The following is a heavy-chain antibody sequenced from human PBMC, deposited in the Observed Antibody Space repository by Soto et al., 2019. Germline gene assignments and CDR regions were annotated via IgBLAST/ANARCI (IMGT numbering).Heavy chain of an antibody. CDR2: IKSKTDGGTT. CDR1: SVSNAW. D-gene: IGHD3-10*01. V-gene: IGHV3-15*07. J-gene: IGHJ4*02. Sequence: SVSNAWMNWVRQAPGKGLEWVGRIKSKTDGGTTDYAVPVKGRFTISRDDSKNTLYLQMNSLKTEDTAVYYCTTDTPSLYGSGSYKGHYFDYWGQGTLVTVSS. CDR3: TTDTPSLYGSGSYKGHYFDY.